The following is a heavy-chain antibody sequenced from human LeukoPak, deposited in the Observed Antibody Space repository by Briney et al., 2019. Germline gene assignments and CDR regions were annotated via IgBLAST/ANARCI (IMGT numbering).Heavy chain of an antibody. Sequence: ASVKVSCKASGYTFTSYDINWVRQATGQGLEWMGWMNPNSGNTGYAQKFQGRVTMTRNTSISTAYMELSSLRSEDTAVYYCATLADDSGSYYFDYWGQGTLVTVSS. J-gene: IGHJ4*02. CDR2: MNPNSGNT. D-gene: IGHD1-26*01. CDR1: GYTFTSYD. CDR3: ATLADDSGSYYFDY. V-gene: IGHV1-8*01.